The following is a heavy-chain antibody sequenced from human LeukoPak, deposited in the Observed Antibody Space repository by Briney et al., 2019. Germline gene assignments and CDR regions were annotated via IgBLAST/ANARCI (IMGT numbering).Heavy chain of an antibody. Sequence: SVKLSCKASGGTFSSYAISWVRQAPGPGLEWMGRIIPIFGIANYAQKFQGRVTITADKSMSTAYMELSSLRSEDTAVYYCARAPPTATVTTFGNWFDPWGKGTLVTVSS. V-gene: IGHV1-69*04. CDR2: IIPIFGIA. J-gene: IGHJ5*02. CDR1: GGTFSSYA. CDR3: ARAPPTATVTTFGNWFDP. D-gene: IGHD4-17*01.